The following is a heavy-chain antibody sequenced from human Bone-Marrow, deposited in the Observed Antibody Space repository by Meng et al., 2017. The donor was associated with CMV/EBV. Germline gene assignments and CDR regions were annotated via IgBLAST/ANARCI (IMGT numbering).Heavy chain of an antibody. Sequence: ASVKVSCKASGYTFTGYYRHWVRQATGQGLEWMGWMNPNSGNTGYAQKFQGRVTMTRNTSISTAYMELSSLRSEDTAVYYGARGKQYYDFWSGYLYWGQGTLVTVSS. CDR3: ARGKQYYDFWSGYLY. CDR1: GYTFTGYY. V-gene: IGHV1-8*02. CDR2: MNPNSGNT. D-gene: IGHD3-3*01. J-gene: IGHJ4*02.